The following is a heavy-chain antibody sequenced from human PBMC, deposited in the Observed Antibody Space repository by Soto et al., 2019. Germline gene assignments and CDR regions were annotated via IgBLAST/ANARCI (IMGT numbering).Heavy chain of an antibody. V-gene: IGHV3-23*01. D-gene: IGHD5-12*01. CDR2: ISSSGDSR. CDR1: EFNFNTFA. Sequence: GRSLRLSCAASEFNFNTFAMSWIRQAPGKGLEWVSHISSSGDSRDYADSVRGRFTISRDNSKNVLFLQMNSLRADDTATYYCAIDLPSPWTAGSADPSGTTPRVTVSS. CDR3: AIDLPSPWTAGSADP. J-gene: IGHJ5*02.